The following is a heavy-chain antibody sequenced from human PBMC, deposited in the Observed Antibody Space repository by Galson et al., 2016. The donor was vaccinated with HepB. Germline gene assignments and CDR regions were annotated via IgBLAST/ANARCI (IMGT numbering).Heavy chain of an antibody. CDR1: HYTFTSYG. CDR2: ISGYNGVT. Sequence: SVKVSCKASHYTFTSYGVSWVRQAPGQGLEWMGWISGYNGVTHYAHNFRDRFSMTTDASASEAYLELRGLTSDDTAIYYCARDGYGNTLVRKTLFNWIDPWGQGTLVVVSS. D-gene: IGHD3-10*02. J-gene: IGHJ5*02. V-gene: IGHV1-18*04. CDR3: ARDGYGNTLVRKTLFNWIDP.